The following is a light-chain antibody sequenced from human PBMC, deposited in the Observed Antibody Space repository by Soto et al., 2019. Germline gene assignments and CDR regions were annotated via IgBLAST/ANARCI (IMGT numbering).Light chain of an antibody. CDR2: KAS. Sequence: IQMTQSPSTLSGSVGDRVTITCRASQTISSWLAWYQQKPGKAPKLLIYKASTLKSGVPSRFSGSGSGTEFTLTISSLQPDDFATYYCQQYNSYSRTFGQGTKVAIK. J-gene: IGKJ1*01. V-gene: IGKV1-5*03. CDR1: QTISSW. CDR3: QQYNSYSRT.